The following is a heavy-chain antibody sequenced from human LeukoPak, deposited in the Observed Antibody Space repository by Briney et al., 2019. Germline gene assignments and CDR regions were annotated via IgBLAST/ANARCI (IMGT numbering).Heavy chain of an antibody. V-gene: IGHV4-34*01. J-gene: IGHJ4*02. CDR1: GGSFSGYY. D-gene: IGHD1-26*01. CDR3: ARSIVGARPLDY. Sequence: SETLSLTCAVYGGSFSGYYWSWIRQPPGKGLEWIGEINHSGSTNYNPSLKSRVTISVDTSKNQFSLKLSSVTAADTAVYYCARSIVGARPLDYWGQGTLVTVYS. CDR2: INHSGST.